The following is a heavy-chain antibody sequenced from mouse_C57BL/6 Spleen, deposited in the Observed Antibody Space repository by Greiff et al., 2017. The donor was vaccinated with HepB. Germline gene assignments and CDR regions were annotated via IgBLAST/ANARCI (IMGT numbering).Heavy chain of an antibody. CDR3: ARYKAGTYWYFDV. CDR1: GFTFTDYY. CDR2: IRNKANGYTT. J-gene: IGHJ1*03. D-gene: IGHD4-1*01. V-gene: IGHV7-3*01. Sequence: EVNVVESGGGLVQPGGSLSLSCAASGFTFTDYYMSWVRQPPGKALEWLGFIRNKANGYTTEYSASVKGRFTISRDNSQSILYLQMNALRAEDSATYYCARYKAGTYWYFDVWGTGTTVTVSS.